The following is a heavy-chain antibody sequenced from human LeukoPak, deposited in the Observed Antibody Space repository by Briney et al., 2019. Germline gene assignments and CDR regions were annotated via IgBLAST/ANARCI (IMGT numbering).Heavy chain of an antibody. Sequence: SRTLSLTCAVSGGSISSGGYSWSWIRQPPGKGLEWIGYIYHSGSTYYNPSLKSRVTTSVDRSKNQFSLKLSSVTAADTAVYYCARAAAGGYFDYWGQGTLVTVSS. CDR3: ARAAAGGYFDY. J-gene: IGHJ4*02. V-gene: IGHV4-30-2*01. D-gene: IGHD6-13*01. CDR2: IYHSGST. CDR1: GGSISSGGYS.